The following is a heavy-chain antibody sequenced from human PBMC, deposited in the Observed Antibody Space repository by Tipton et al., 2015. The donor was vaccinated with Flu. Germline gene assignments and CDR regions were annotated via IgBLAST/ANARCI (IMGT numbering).Heavy chain of an antibody. Sequence: LRLSCTVSGGSISSRSYHWGWIRQPPGKGLEWIGNIYNSGSTYYNPSLKSRVTISIDTSKNQFSLRLSFVTAADTAVYYCAREKDSRGSEYFQQWGQGTLVTVSS. V-gene: IGHV4-39*07. D-gene: IGHD6-19*01. CDR1: GGSISSRSYH. CDR3: AREKDSRGSEYFQQ. J-gene: IGHJ1*01. CDR2: IYNSGST.